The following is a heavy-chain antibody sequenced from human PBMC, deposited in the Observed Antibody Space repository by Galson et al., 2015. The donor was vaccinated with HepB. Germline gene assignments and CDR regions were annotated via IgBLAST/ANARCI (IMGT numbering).Heavy chain of an antibody. CDR3: ATLGATYSYDNGGSDHDY. D-gene: IGHD3-22*01. J-gene: IGHJ4*02. CDR2: LDPEDGET. CDR1: GYTFTDYY. V-gene: IGHV1-69-2*01. Sequence: VKVSCKVSGYTFTDYYMHWVKQAPGKGLEWMGLLDPEDGETLYAENFQGRVTITADTSTDTAYMELSSLRSEDTAMYYCATLGATYSYDNGGSDHDYWGQGTLLTVSS.